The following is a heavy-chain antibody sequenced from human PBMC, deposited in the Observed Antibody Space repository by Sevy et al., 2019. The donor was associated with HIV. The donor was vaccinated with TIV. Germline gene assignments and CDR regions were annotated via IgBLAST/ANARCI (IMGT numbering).Heavy chain of an antibody. D-gene: IGHD3-22*01. Sequence: SETLSLTCTVSGGSISSGDYYWSWIRQPPGKGVEWIGYIYYSGRTYYNPSLKSRVTISVDTSKNQFSLKLSSVTAADTAVYYCARRTYYDSSGYYEKAFDIWGQGTMVTVSS. CDR3: ARRTYYDSSGYYEKAFDI. CDR1: GGSISSGDYY. V-gene: IGHV4-30-4*01. J-gene: IGHJ3*02. CDR2: IYYSGRT.